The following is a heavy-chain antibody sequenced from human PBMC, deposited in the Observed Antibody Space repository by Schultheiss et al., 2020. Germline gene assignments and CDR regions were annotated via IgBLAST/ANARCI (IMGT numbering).Heavy chain of an antibody. CDR2: IYYSGST. CDR3: ARDQGDGADY. J-gene: IGHJ4*02. D-gene: IGHD3-16*01. CDR1: GGSISSYY. Sequence: SETLSLTCTVSGGSISSYYWSWIRQPPGKGLEWIGYIYYSGSTNYNPPLKSRVTISVDTSKNQFSLKLSSVTAADTAVYYCARDQGDGADYWGQGTLVTVSS. V-gene: IGHV4-59*01.